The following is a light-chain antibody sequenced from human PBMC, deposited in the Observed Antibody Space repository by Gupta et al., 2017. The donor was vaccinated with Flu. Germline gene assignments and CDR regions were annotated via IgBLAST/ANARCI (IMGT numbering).Light chain of an antibody. CDR2: GAS. CDR3: QQCHLAPLT. J-gene: IGKJ4*01. Sequence: GDRVTITCRPSQGIDTNLNWYRHQPGKAPELLIYGASTLRSGVPSRFIGGRSETEFTLTITKVLHEDFATYYCQQCHLAPLTFGGGTTVQIK. V-gene: IGKV1-39*01. CDR1: QGIDTN.